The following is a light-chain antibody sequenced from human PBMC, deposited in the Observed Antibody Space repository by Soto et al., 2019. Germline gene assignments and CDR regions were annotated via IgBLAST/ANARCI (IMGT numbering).Light chain of an antibody. J-gene: IGLJ2*01. Sequence: QSVLTQPPSASGTPGQRVTISCSGSSSNVGSYTVYWYQQLPGTAPKVLIYSGNRRPSGVPARFSGSKSGTSASLAISGLQSEDEADYYCAAWDDSLNGVVFGGGTKVT. V-gene: IGLV1-44*01. CDR1: SSNVGSYT. CDR3: AAWDDSLNGVV. CDR2: SGN.